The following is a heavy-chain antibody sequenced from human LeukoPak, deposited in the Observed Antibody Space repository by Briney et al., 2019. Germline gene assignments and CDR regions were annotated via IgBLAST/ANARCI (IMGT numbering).Heavy chain of an antibody. Sequence: GESLKISCKGSGYSSTSYWIGWVRQMPGKGLEWMGIIYPGDSDTRYSPSFQGQVTISADKSISTAYLQWSGLKASDTAMYYCARGGYYDSSGNDYWGQGTLVTVSS. CDR3: ARGGYYDSSGNDY. D-gene: IGHD3-22*01. CDR1: GYSSTSYW. V-gene: IGHV5-51*01. CDR2: IYPGDSDT. J-gene: IGHJ4*02.